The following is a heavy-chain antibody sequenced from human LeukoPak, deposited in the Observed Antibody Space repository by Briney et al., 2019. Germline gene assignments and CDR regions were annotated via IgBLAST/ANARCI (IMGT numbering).Heavy chain of an antibody. CDR3: ARWYYDFWSGYYRLGYYYMDV. D-gene: IGHD3-3*01. V-gene: IGHV4-34*01. J-gene: IGHJ6*03. CDR1: GGSFSGYY. Sequence: SETLSLTCAVYGGSFSGYYWSWIRQPPGKGLEWIGEINHSGSTNYNPCLRSGVTISVDTSKNQFSLKLSSVTAADTAVYYCARWYYDFWSGYYRLGYYYMDVWGKGTTVTVSS. CDR2: INHSGST.